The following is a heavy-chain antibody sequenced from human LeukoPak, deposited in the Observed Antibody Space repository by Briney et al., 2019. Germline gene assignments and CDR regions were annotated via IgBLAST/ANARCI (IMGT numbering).Heavy chain of an antibody. V-gene: IGHV3-48*03. CDR3: AREGLRSSWKKFDY. CDR1: GFTFSSYE. D-gene: IGHD6-13*01. CDR2: ISSSGSTI. J-gene: IGHJ4*02. Sequence: GGSLRLSCAASGFTFSSYEMNWVRQAPGKGLEWVSYISSSGSTIYYADSVKGRFTISRDNAKNSLYLQMNSLRAEDTAVYYCAREGLRSSWKKFDYWGQGTLVTVSS.